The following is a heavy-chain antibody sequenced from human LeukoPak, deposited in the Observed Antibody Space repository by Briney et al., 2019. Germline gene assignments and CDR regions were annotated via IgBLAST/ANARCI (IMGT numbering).Heavy chain of an antibody. CDR3: ARGAEIPTYYDYVWGSYRRSLFDY. Sequence: PSETLSLTCAVYGGSFSGYYWSWIRQPPGKGLEWIGEINHSGSTNYNPSLKSRVTISVDTSKNQFSLKLSSVTAADTAVYYCARGAEIPTYYDYVWGSYRRSLFDYWGQGTLVTVSS. CDR1: GGSFSGYY. D-gene: IGHD3-16*02. J-gene: IGHJ4*02. V-gene: IGHV4-34*01. CDR2: INHSGST.